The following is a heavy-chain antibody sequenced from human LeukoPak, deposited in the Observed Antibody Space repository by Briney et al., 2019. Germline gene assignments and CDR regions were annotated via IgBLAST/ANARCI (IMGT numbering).Heavy chain of an antibody. CDR1: GYSFTNYW. V-gene: IGHV5-51*01. CDR3: TSHTSGNWFDP. CDR2: IHPADSDT. Sequence: GESLKISCKSSGYSFTNYWIGWVRQMPGKGLEWMGIIHPADSDTRYSPSFVGQVTISVDKSINTAYLQWSSLRASDTAFYYCTSHTSGNWFDPWGQGTLVTVSS. D-gene: IGHD2-2*01. J-gene: IGHJ5*02.